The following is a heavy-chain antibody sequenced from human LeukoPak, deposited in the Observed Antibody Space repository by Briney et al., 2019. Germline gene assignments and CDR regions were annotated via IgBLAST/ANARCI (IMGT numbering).Heavy chain of an antibody. CDR2: ISYDGSNK. Sequence: GGSLRLSCAASGFTFSDYYMSWVRQAPGKGLEWVAVISYDGSNKYYADSVKGRFTISRDNSKNTLYLQMNSLRAEDTAVYYCAKLCVDTAMATADLVDYWGQGTLVTVSS. CDR3: AKLCVDTAMATADLVDY. D-gene: IGHD5-18*01. J-gene: IGHJ4*02. V-gene: IGHV3-30*18. CDR1: GFTFSDYY.